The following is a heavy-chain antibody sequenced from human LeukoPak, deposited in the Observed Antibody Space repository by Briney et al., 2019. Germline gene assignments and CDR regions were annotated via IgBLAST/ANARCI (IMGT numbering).Heavy chain of an antibody. J-gene: IGHJ4*02. V-gene: IGHV3-20*04. Sequence: GGSLRLSCAASGFTFDDYGMSWVRQAPGKGLEWVSGINWNGGSTGYADSVKGRFTISRDNAKNSLYLQMNSLRAEDTAVYYCAKDLVIAAAAPYYFDYWGQGTLVTVSS. CDR3: AKDLVIAAAAPYYFDY. CDR2: INWNGGST. CDR1: GFTFDDYG. D-gene: IGHD6-13*01.